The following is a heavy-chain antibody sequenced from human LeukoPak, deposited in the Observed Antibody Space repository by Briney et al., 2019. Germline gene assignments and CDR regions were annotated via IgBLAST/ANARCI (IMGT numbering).Heavy chain of an antibody. CDR3: ARTSRSSDRYFDY. J-gene: IGHJ4*02. D-gene: IGHD1-14*01. V-gene: IGHV3-30-3*01. CDR2: ISYDGSNK. CDR1: GFAFSSYA. Sequence: GGSLRLSCAASGFAFSSYAMHWVRQAPGKGLEWVAVISYDGSNKYYADSVKGRFTISRDNSKNTLYLQMNSLRAEDTAVYYCARTSRSSDRYFDYWGQGTLVTVSS.